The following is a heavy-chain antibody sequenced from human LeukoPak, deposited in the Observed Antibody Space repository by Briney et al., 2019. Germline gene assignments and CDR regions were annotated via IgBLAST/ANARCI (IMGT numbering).Heavy chain of an antibody. Sequence: ASVKVSCKASGYTFTSYAMHWVRQAPGQRLEWMGWINAGNGNTKYSQKFQGRVTITRDTSASTAYMELSSLRSEDTAVYYCARTYSSSWYGVRVYYFDYWGQGTLVTVSS. D-gene: IGHD6-13*01. CDR1: GYTFTSYA. V-gene: IGHV1-3*01. CDR3: ARTYSSSWYGVRVYYFDY. J-gene: IGHJ4*02. CDR2: INAGNGNT.